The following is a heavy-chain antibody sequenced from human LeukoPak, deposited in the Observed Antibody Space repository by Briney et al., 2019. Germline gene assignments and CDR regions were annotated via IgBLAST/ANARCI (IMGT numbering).Heavy chain of an antibody. V-gene: IGHV4-61*02. CDR2: IYTSGST. J-gene: IGHJ4*02. D-gene: IGHD5-12*01. Sequence: SQTLSLTCTVSGGSISSGSYYWSWIRQPAGKGLEWIGRIYTSGSTNYNPSLKSRVTISVDTSKNQFSLKLRSVTAADTAVYYCAREYSGYDGAQFDYWGQGTLVTVSS. CDR1: GGSISSGSYY. CDR3: AREYSGYDGAQFDY.